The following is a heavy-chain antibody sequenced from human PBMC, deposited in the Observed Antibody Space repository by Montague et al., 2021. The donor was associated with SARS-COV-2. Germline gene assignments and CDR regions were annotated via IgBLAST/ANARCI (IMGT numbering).Heavy chain of an antibody. D-gene: IGHD1-1*01. CDR3: ARAQNTCFIDNCVNYFEV. CDR2: VHYTGST. J-gene: IGHJ4*02. CDR1: GGSISSYH. V-gene: IGHV4-59*01. Sequence: SETLSLTCEVPGGSISSYHWSWIRQSPGKGLEWIGYVHYTGSTKYNPSLKTRVTLTLDTPKNHFSLKLSSVTAADTAVYYCARAQNTCFIDNCVNYFEVWGLGALVTVSS.